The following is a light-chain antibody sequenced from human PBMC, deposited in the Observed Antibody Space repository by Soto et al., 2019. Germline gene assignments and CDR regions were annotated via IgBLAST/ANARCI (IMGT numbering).Light chain of an antibody. J-gene: IGKJ2*01. CDR3: HQYGNTPYT. CDR2: DAS. CDR1: QSVDSY. V-gene: IGKV3-11*01. Sequence: EIVLTQSPATLSLSPGERATLSCRASQSVDSYLAWYQQKVGQAPRLLIYDASNRATGIPARFSGSGSGTDFTLTISRLEPEDFAVYYCHQYGNTPYTFGQGTRLEIK.